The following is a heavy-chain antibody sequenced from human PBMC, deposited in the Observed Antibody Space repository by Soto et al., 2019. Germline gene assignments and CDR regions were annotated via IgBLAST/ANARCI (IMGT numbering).Heavy chain of an antibody. D-gene: IGHD3-10*01. CDR3: TTDLSAILWVGESYQYGVEG. CDR2: IKSRTDGGTT. V-gene: IGHV3-15*07. J-gene: IGHJ6*02. Sequence: EVQLVESGGGLVKPGGSLRLSCVASGFTFSSGWMNWVRQAPGKGLEWVGRIKSRTDGGTTDYAAPVKGRFTISRDDSKNTLYRQMNTLKPENTAVYYWTTDLSAILWVGESYQYGVEGWGQGTTVPVSS. CDR1: GFTFSSGW.